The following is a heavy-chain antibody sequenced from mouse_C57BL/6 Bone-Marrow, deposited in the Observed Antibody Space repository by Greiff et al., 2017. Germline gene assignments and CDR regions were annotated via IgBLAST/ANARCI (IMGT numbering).Heavy chain of an antibody. D-gene: IGHD2-1*01. CDR3: ARGEYYYGNYGWFFDY. CDR2: IHPTSGST. J-gene: IGHJ2*01. CDR1: GYTFTSYW. V-gene: IGHV1-64*01. Sequence: QVQLQQPGAELVKPGASVKLSCKASGYTFTSYWMHWVKQRPGQGLEWIGMIHPTSGSTNYNEKFKSKATLTVDKSSSTAYMQLSSLTSEDSAVDYGARGEYYYGNYGWFFDYGGQGTTLTVSS.